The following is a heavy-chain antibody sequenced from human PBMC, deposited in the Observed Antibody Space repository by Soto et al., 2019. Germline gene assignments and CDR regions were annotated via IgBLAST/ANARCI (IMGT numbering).Heavy chain of an antibody. D-gene: IGHD5-18*01. V-gene: IGHV5-51*01. CDR2: IYPGDSDT. J-gene: IGHJ6*02. CDR1: GYSFTSYW. Sequence: GESLKISCKGSGYSFTSYWIGWVRQMPGKGLEWMGIIYPGDSDTRYSPSFQGQVTISADKSISTAYLQWSSLKASDTDTSYCARLDTAMVTHYYYGMDVWGQGTTVTVSS. CDR3: ARLDTAMVTHYYYGMDV.